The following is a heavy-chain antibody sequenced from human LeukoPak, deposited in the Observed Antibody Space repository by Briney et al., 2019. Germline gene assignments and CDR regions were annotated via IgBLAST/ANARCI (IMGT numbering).Heavy chain of an antibody. CDR2: IYTSGST. Sequence: SETLSLTCTVSGGSISSYYWSWIRQPPGKGLEWIGYIYTSGSTNYNPSLKSRVTISVDTSKNQCSLKLSSVTAADTAVYYCARQYDSSGHPFDYWGQGTLVTVSS. D-gene: IGHD3-22*01. V-gene: IGHV4-4*09. J-gene: IGHJ4*02. CDR3: ARQYDSSGHPFDY. CDR1: GGSISSYY.